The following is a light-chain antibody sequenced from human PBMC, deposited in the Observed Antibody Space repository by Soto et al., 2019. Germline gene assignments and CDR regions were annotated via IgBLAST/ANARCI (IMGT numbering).Light chain of an antibody. V-gene: IGLV1-40*01. Sequence: QSVLTQPPSVSGAPGQRVTISCTGSSSNIGAGYDVHWYQQLPGTAPKLLIYGNSNRPSGVPDRFSGSKSGTSASLAITGLQAEDEVDYYCQSYDSSLSVRYVFGTGTKLTVL. J-gene: IGLJ1*01. CDR2: GNS. CDR3: QSYDSSLSVRYV. CDR1: SSNIGAGYD.